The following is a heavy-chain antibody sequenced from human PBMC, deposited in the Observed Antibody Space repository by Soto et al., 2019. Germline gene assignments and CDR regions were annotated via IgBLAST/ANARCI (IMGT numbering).Heavy chain of an antibody. CDR2: IHLIDSET. D-gene: IGHD6-19*01. Sequence: GECLEVSWRDSGYRFTDYWIGWVRQMPGKGLEWMGIIHLIDSETKYSPAFQGQVTISAGKSISTAYLQWSSMKASDTAMYYCAGAVDGTFYFDFWGQGLLVTVSS. J-gene: IGHJ4*02. V-gene: IGHV5-51*01. CDR1: GYRFTDYW. CDR3: AGAVDGTFYFDF.